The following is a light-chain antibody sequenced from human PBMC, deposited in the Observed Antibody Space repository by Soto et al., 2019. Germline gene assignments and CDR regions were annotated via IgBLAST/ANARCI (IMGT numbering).Light chain of an antibody. J-gene: IGLJ2*01. Sequence: QPVLTQPPSASGTPGRRVTISCSGSSSNIGSNSVTWYQHLPGTAPKLLIYGNDQRPSGVPDRFSASKSGTSASLAIRGIQSDDEADFYCAAWDDTLNGMIFGGGTKLTVL. CDR2: GND. CDR1: SSNIGSNS. V-gene: IGLV1-44*01. CDR3: AAWDDTLNGMI.